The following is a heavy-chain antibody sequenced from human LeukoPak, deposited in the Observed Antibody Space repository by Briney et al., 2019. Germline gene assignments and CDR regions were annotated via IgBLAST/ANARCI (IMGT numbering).Heavy chain of an antibody. J-gene: IGHJ3*02. D-gene: IGHD4-17*01. CDR3: ARPRDYGDYDAFDI. CDR2: INPNSGGT. V-gene: IGHV1-2*02. Sequence: ASVKVSCKASGYAFTGYYMHWVRQAPGQGLEWMGWINPNSGGTNYAQKFQGGVTMTSDTSISTAYMELSRLRFDDTAVYYCARPRDYGDYDAFDIWGQGTMVTVSS. CDR1: GYAFTGYY.